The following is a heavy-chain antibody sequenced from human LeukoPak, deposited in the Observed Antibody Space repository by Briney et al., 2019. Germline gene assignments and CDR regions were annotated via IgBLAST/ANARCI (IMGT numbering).Heavy chain of an antibody. Sequence: GGSLRPSCAASGFTVSTTYMSWVRQAPGQGLEWVSIIYSAGSTYYADSVKGRFTISRDNSKSTLYLQMNSLRAEDTAVYYCAKGHCTNGICWLDWGQGTLVTVSS. V-gene: IGHV3-53*01. D-gene: IGHD2-8*01. CDR1: GFTVSTTY. CDR3: AKGHCTNGICWLD. J-gene: IGHJ4*02. CDR2: IYSAGST.